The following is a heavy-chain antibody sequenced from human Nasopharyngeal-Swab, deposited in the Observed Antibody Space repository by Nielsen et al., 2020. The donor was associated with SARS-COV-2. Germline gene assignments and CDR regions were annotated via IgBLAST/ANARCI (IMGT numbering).Heavy chain of an antibody. Sequence: GESLKISCAASGFIFSSYWMHWVRQAPGKGLVWVSRIKSDGSSTSYADSVKGRFTISRDNAKNTLFLRMNSLRAEDTAVYYCARESIAAAGPGMDVWGQGTTVTVSS. D-gene: IGHD6-13*01. CDR1: GFIFSSYW. CDR3: ARESIAAAGPGMDV. V-gene: IGHV3-74*01. J-gene: IGHJ6*02. CDR2: IKSDGSST.